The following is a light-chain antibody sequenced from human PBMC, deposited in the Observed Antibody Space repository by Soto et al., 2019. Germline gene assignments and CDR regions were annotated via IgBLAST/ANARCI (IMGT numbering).Light chain of an antibody. CDR3: QQYMSYSPYT. J-gene: IGKJ2*01. V-gene: IGKV1-5*03. CDR1: QRISSW. CDR2: KAS. Sequence: DLQMTQSPSTLSASVVDRVTITCRASQRISSWLAWYQQKPGKAPKLLIYKASSLESGVPSRFSGSGSGTEFTLTISSLQPDDFATYYCQQYMSYSPYTFGRGTKLEIK.